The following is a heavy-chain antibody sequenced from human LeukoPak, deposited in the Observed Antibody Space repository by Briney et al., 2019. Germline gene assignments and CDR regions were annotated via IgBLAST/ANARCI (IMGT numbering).Heavy chain of an antibody. CDR2: INHSGST. CDR1: GGSFSGYY. D-gene: IGHD3-10*01. J-gene: IGHJ6*02. V-gene: IGHV4-34*01. CDR3: ARRTMVRGVIIDYYGMDV. Sequence: SETLSLTCAVYGGSFSGYYWSWIRQPPGKGLEWIGEINHSGSTNYNPSLKSRVTISVDTSKNQFSLKLSSVTAADTAVYYCARRTMVRGVIIDYYGMDVWGQGTTVTVSS.